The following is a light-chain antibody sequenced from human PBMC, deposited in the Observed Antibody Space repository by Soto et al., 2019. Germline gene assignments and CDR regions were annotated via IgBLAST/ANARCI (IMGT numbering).Light chain of an antibody. V-gene: IGKV1-9*01. CDR3: QQLNSYPLT. J-gene: IGKJ4*01. CDR2: AAS. Sequence: DIHMTHSPSTLSSSLVDRVTITCRASQDISDYLAWYQQRPGKAPKLLIYAASTLQSGVPSRFSGSGSGTEFTLTISSLQPEDFATYSCQQLNSYPLTFGGGTKVDIK. CDR1: QDISDY.